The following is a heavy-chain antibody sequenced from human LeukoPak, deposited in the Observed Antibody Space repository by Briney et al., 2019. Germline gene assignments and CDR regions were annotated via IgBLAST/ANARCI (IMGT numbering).Heavy chain of an antibody. V-gene: IGHV4-61*02. J-gene: IGHJ5*02. CDR2: IYTSGST. CDR1: GGSISSGSYY. Sequence: PSETLSLTCTVSGGSISSGSYYWSWIRQPAGKGLEWIGRIYTSGSTYYNPSLKSRVTISVDTSKNQFSLKLSSVTAADTAVYYCARHPYYGSGSYYNQGWFDPWGQGTLVTVSS. CDR3: ARHPYYGSGSYYNQGWFDP. D-gene: IGHD3-10*01.